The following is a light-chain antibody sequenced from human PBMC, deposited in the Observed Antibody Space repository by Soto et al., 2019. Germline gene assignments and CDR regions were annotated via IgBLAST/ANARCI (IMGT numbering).Light chain of an antibody. J-gene: IGKJ4*01. CDR3: QQYNSYSPLT. V-gene: IGKV1-5*03. CDR2: KAS. Sequence: DIQSTHFPATLTGSVGDRVTITCRASQTISSWLAWYQQKPGKAPKLLIYKASTLKSGVPSRFSGSGSGTEFTLTISFLQTDDFATYYCQQYNSYSPLTFGGGTKVDI. CDR1: QTISSW.